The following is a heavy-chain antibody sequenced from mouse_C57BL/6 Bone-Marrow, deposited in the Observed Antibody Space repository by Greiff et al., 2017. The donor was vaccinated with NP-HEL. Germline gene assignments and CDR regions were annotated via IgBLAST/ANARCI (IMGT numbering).Heavy chain of an antibody. V-gene: IGHV5-16*01. J-gene: IGHJ1*03. Sequence: EVNVVESEGGLVQPGSSMKLSCTASGFTFSDYYMAWVRQVPEKGLEWVANINYDGSSTYYLDSLKSRFIISRDNAKNILYLQMSSLKSEDTATYYCARDRDGYYLYWYFDVWGTGTTVTVSS. CDR1: GFTFSDYY. CDR2: INYDGSST. CDR3: ARDRDGYYLYWYFDV. D-gene: IGHD2-3*01.